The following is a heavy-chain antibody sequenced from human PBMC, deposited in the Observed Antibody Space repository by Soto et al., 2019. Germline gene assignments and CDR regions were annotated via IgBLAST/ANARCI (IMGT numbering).Heavy chain of an antibody. J-gene: IGHJ5*02. Sequence: SETLSLTCAVYGGSFSGYYWSWIRQPPGKGLEWIGEINHSGSTNYNPSLKSRVTISVDTSKNQFSLKLSSVTAADTAVYYCARRLQYYDFWSGYYTPSNWFDPWGQGTLVTVS. CDR3: ARRLQYYDFWSGYYTPSNWFDP. CDR1: GGSFSGYY. D-gene: IGHD3-3*01. CDR2: INHSGST. V-gene: IGHV4-34*01.